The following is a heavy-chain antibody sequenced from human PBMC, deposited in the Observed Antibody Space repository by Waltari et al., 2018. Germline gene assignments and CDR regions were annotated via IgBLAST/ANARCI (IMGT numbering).Heavy chain of an antibody. D-gene: IGHD5-18*01. CDR3: ARVVTAMVDAFDI. CDR2: IYYSGST. Sequence: QVQLQESGPGLVKPSQTLSPTCTFSGGSISSGGSYWSWIRQHPGKGLEWIGYIYYSGSTYYNPSLKSRVTISVDTSKNQFSLKLSSVTAADTAVYYCARVVTAMVDAFDIWGQGTMVTVSS. J-gene: IGHJ3*02. CDR1: GGSISSGGSY. V-gene: IGHV4-31*03.